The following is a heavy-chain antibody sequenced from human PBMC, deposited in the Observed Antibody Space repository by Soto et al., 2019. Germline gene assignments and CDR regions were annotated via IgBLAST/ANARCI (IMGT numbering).Heavy chain of an antibody. D-gene: IGHD3-3*01. J-gene: IGHJ4*02. CDR2: ISGSGGST. V-gene: IGHV3-23*01. Sequence: EVQLLESGGGLVQPGGSLRLSCAASGFTFSSYAMSWVRQAPGKGLEWVSAISGSGGSTYYADSVKGRFTISRDNSKNTLYLQMNSLRAEDTAVYYCAKLSPIFGVALGYFDYWGQGTLVTVSS. CDR3: AKLSPIFGVALGYFDY. CDR1: GFTFSSYA.